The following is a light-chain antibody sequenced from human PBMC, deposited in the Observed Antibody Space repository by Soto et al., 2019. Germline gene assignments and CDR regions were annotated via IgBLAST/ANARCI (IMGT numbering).Light chain of an antibody. Sequence: QSVLTQPPSVSVAPGQTVTISCSGSISNIGKNYVSWYQQFPEAAPKLLIYDNTKRPSGIPDRFSGSKSGTSATLGITGLQTGDEADYYCATWDNTLRAGVFGGGTKVTVL. J-gene: IGLJ3*02. CDR1: ISNIGKNY. CDR2: DNT. CDR3: ATWDNTLRAGV. V-gene: IGLV1-51*01.